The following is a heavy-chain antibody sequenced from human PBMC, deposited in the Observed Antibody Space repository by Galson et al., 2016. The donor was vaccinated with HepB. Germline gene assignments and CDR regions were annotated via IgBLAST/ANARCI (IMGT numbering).Heavy chain of an antibody. CDR3: ARGDCGGSCYHHGMDV. CDR1: GGSISSTIYY. Sequence: SETQSLTCTVSGGSISSTIYYWGWIRQPPGKGLEWIGSISYSGRTYYNPSLKSRLSMSVDASKTQFSLQVTSVTAADTAVYFCARGDCGGSCYHHGMDVWGKGTTVTVSS. D-gene: IGHD2-15*01. J-gene: IGHJ6*04. V-gene: IGHV4-39*07. CDR2: ISYSGRT.